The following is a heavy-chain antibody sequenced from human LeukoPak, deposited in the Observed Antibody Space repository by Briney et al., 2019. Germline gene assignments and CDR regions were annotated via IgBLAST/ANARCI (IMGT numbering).Heavy chain of an antibody. Sequence: SETLSLTCAVYGGSFSGYYWSWIRQPPGKGLEWIGEINHSGSTNYNPSLKSRVTISVDTSKNQFSLKLSSVTAADTAVYYCARGGPCSSTSCYSNTGAPSRGARNRYYYYYYMDVWGKGTTVTVSS. CDR3: ARGGPCSSTSCYSNTGAPSRGARNRYYYYYYMDV. V-gene: IGHV4-34*01. J-gene: IGHJ6*03. CDR1: GGSFSGYY. CDR2: INHSGST. D-gene: IGHD2-2*01.